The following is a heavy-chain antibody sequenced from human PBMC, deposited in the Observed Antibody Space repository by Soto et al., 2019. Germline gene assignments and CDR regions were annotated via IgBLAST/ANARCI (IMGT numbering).Heavy chain of an antibody. CDR2: IYPGVSDT. CDR3: ARQRFGEFTFYYYYGMDV. J-gene: IGHJ6*02. Sequence: GESLKIFCKGSGYSFTSYWIGCVRQMPGKGLEWMGIIYPGVSDTRYSPCFQGQVTISANKSISTAYLHWISLKASDTAMSYCARQRFGEFTFYYYYGMDVWGQGTTVTVSS. CDR1: GYSFTSYW. D-gene: IGHD3-10*01. V-gene: IGHV5-51*01.